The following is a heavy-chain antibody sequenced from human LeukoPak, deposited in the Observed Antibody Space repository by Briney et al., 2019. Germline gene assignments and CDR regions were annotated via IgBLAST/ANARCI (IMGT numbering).Heavy chain of an antibody. D-gene: IGHD1-26*01. J-gene: IGHJ6*03. V-gene: IGHV1-24*01. CDR2: FDPEDGET. CDR3: ATDAGGYSGSYSSYYYYMDV. CDR1: GYTLTELF. Sequence: GASVKVSCKVPGYTLTELFMHWVRQAPGKGLEWKGGFDPEDGETIYAQKFQGRVTMTEDTSTDTVYMELSSLRSEDTAVYYCATDAGGYSGSYSSYYYYMDVWGKGTTVTVSS.